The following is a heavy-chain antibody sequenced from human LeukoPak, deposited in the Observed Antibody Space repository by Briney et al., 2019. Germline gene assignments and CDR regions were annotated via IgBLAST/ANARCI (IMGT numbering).Heavy chain of an antibody. V-gene: IGHV4-31*03. CDR3: ARVPLV. J-gene: IGHJ4*02. CDR1: GGSISGGYY. CDR2: IYYTGST. Sequence: SQTLSLTCTVSGGSISGGYYWSWIRQNPGKGLEWIGYIYYTGSTYYNPSLKSRVTISVDTSKNQFSLKLISVTAADTAVYYCARVPLVWGQGTLVTVSS.